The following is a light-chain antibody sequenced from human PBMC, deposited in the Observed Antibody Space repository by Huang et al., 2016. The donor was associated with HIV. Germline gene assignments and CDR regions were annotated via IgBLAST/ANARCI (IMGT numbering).Light chain of an antibody. Sequence: EVVMTQSPATLSVSPGEGATLSCRASQRVGSNLAWYQQKPGQAPRLLIYGASTRATGIPARFSGSGSGTEFTLTISSLQSEDFAVYYCQQYNNWPPKYTFGQGTKLEIK. CDR2: GAS. CDR1: QRVGSN. CDR3: QQYNNWPPKYT. J-gene: IGKJ2*01. V-gene: IGKV3-15*01.